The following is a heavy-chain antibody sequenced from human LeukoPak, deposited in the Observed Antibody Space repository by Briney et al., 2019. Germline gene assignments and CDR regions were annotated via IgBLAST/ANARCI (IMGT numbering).Heavy chain of an antibody. D-gene: IGHD3-10*01. V-gene: IGHV3-21*04. Sequence: GGSLRLSCAASGFTFSSYSMNWVRQAPGKGLEWVSSISSSSSYIYYADSVKGRFTISRDNSKNSLYLRMNSLRTEDTALYYCAKDNGSGSYYNGIYGMDVWGQGTTVTVSS. CDR3: AKDNGSGSYYNGIYGMDV. J-gene: IGHJ6*02. CDR2: ISSSSSYI. CDR1: GFTFSSYS.